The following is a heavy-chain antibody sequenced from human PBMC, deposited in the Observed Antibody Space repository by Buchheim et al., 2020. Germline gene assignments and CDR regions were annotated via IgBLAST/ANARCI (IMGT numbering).Heavy chain of an antibody. CDR2: IYHSGSN. CDR3: ARGRPYYYDSSGYLSGNPFDY. D-gene: IGHD3-22*01. J-gene: IGHJ4*02. Sequence: QLQLQESGSGLVKPSQTLSLTCAVSGGSISSGGYSWSWIRQPPGEGLEWIGYIYHSGSNYSNPSLKSRITISVDRSKNLFSLKLSSVNAEDTAVYYCARGRPYYYDSSGYLSGNPFDYWGQGT. CDR1: GGSISSGGYS. V-gene: IGHV4-30-2*01.